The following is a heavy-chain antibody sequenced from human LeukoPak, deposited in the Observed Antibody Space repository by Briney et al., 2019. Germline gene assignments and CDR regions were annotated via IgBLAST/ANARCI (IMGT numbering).Heavy chain of an antibody. V-gene: IGHV1-18*01. CDR2: ISVYNGKT. J-gene: IGHJ4*02. Sequence: GASVNVSCKASGYDFGSFGVSWVRQAPGQGLQWLGWISVYNGKTRYGVGRVTMTADTSTGTVYMELRDLRSDDTAMYFCARHMTTVVTSLEYWGQGTLVTVSS. CDR1: GYDFGSFG. D-gene: IGHD4-23*01. CDR3: ARHMTTVVTSLEY.